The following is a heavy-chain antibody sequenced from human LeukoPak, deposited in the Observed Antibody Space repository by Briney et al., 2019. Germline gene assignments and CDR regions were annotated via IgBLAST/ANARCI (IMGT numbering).Heavy chain of an antibody. D-gene: IGHD3-22*01. CDR3: AKSFFDYSTYYSYYFNL. J-gene: IGHJ4*02. CDR1: GGSISGGY. Sequence: PSETLSLTCTVSGGSISGGYWSWIRQPPGRGLEWIGYVYTSGSTNYNPSLKSRVTISVDTSKSQFALKLSSVTAADTAVNYCAKSFFDYSTYYSYYFNLWGQGARVTVSS. V-gene: IGHV4-4*09. CDR2: VYTSGST.